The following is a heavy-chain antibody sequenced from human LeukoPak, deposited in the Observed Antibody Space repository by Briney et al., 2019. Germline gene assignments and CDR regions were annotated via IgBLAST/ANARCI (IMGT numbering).Heavy chain of an antibody. CDR2: INHSGST. D-gene: IGHD3-10*01. Sequence: SETLSLTCAVYGGSFSGYYWSWIRQPPGKGLEWIGEINHSGSTNYNPSLKSRVTISVDTSKNQFSLKLSSVIAADTAVYYCARRGHHLVDDYWGQGTLVTVSS. V-gene: IGHV4-34*01. CDR3: ARRGHHLVDDY. J-gene: IGHJ4*02. CDR1: GGSFSGYY.